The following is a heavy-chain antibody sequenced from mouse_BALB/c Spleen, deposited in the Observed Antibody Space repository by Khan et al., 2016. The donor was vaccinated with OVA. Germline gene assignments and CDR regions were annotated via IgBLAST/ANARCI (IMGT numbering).Heavy chain of an antibody. J-gene: IGHJ3*01. CDR2: INPSNGYT. Sequence: QVQLQQSGAELARPGASVKMSCKASGYTFISYTIHWIKKRPGQGLEWIGYINPSNGYTNYNQKLKDKATLTTDKSYTTAYLQLSSLKSDDSAVYNCVRDGAYHRNDGWFAYWGQGTLVTVSA. CDR3: VRDGAYHRNDGWFAY. CDR1: GYTFISYT. D-gene: IGHD2-14*01. V-gene: IGHV1-4*01.